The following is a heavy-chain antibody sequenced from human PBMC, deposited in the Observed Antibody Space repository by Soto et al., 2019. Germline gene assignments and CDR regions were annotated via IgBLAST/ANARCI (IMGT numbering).Heavy chain of an antibody. Sequence: SVKVSCKASGGTFSSYAISWVRQAPGQGLERMGGIIPIFGTANYAQKFQGRVTITADESTSTAYMELSSLRSEDTAVYYCASRITIFGVVIPSYYYYGMDVWGQGTTVTVSS. CDR3: ASRITIFGVVIPSYYYYGMDV. D-gene: IGHD3-3*01. CDR1: GGTFSSYA. CDR2: IIPIFGTA. V-gene: IGHV1-69*13. J-gene: IGHJ6*02.